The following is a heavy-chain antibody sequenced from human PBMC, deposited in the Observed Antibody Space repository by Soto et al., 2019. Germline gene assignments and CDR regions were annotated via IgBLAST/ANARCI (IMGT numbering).Heavy chain of an antibody. CDR1: GFSVSTSGVG. D-gene: IGHD2-15*01. Sequence: QITLKESGPTLVKPTQTLTLTCTFSGFSVSTSGVGVAWIRQPPGKALEWLALIYWDDDKRYSPFLQSRVTITKDTSKTQVVLTMTNMDPVYTATYYCAHKGGRGAGMDVWGQGTTVTVSS. V-gene: IGHV2-5*02. J-gene: IGHJ6*02. CDR2: IYWDDDK. CDR3: AHKGGRGAGMDV.